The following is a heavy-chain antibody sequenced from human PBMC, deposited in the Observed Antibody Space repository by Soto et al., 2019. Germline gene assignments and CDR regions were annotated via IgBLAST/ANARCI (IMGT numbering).Heavy chain of an antibody. V-gene: IGHV4-34*01. CDR2: INHSGST. CDR1: GGSFSGYY. D-gene: IGHD3-3*01. Sequence: SETLSLTCAVYGGSFSGYYWIWIRQPPGKGLEWIGEINHSGSTNYNPSLKSRVTISVDTSKNQFSLKLSSVTAADTAVYYCARSGLRFLEWLFYWGQGTLVTVSS. J-gene: IGHJ4*02. CDR3: ARSGLRFLEWLFY.